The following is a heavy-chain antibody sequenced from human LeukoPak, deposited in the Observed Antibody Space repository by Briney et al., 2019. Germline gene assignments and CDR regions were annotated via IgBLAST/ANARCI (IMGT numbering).Heavy chain of an antibody. CDR2: IKQDGSEK. CDR3: ARDDDWNYEDY. D-gene: IGHD1-7*01. CDR1: GFTFSNYR. V-gene: IGHV3-7*01. Sequence: GSLRLSCAASGFTFSNYRMSWVRQAPGKGLQWVANIKQDGSEKYYVDSVKGRFTISRDNAKKSLYLQMNSLRAEDTAVYYCARDDDWNYEDYWGQGTLVTVSS. J-gene: IGHJ4*02.